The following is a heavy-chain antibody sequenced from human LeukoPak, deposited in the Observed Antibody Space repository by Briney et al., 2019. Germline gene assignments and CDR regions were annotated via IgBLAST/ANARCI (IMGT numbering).Heavy chain of an antibody. D-gene: IGHD1-26*01. Sequence: ASVTVSFTASVYTFTIYGISWVRQAPGQGVGGMGWISAYNGNTNYAQKLQGSVTMTTDTSTSTAYMELRSLRSDDTAVYYCARPIVGATDAFDIWGQGTMVTVSS. CDR2: ISAYNGNT. CDR1: VYTFTIYG. J-gene: IGHJ3*02. V-gene: IGHV1-18*01. CDR3: ARPIVGATDAFDI.